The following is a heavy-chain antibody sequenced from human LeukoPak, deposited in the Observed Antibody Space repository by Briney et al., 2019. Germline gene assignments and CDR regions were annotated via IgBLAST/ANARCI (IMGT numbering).Heavy chain of an antibody. CDR1: GFTFSSYW. D-gene: IGHD3-3*01. CDR2: INSDGSST. CDR3: ARDFGYDFWSGYYTVTPHYYMDV. J-gene: IGHJ6*03. Sequence: PRGSLRLSCAASGFTFSSYWMHWVRQAPGKGLVWVSRINSDGSSTSYADSVKGRFTISRDNAKNTLYLQMNSLRAEDTAVYYCARDFGYDFWSGYYTVTPHYYMDVWGKGTTVTVSS. V-gene: IGHV3-74*01.